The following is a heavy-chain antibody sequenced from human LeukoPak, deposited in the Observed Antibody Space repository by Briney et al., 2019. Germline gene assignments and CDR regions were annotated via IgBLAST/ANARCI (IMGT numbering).Heavy chain of an antibody. D-gene: IGHD3-10*01. J-gene: IGHJ6*02. CDR2: SSDSGST. CDR1: GGSISRSSYY. V-gene: IGHV4-39*01. Sequence: PSKTLSLTCIVSGGSISRSSYYWGWLRQPPGKGLEWIGRSSDSGSTYYSPSLKSRVTISVDTSKNKFSLKLRFVTAADTAVYYCARQDIWFGELVVWGQGTTVTVSS. CDR3: ARQDIWFGELVV.